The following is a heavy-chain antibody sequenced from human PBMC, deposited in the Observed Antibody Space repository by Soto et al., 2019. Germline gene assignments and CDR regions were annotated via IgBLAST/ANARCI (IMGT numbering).Heavy chain of an antibody. Sequence: PGGSLRLSCAASGFTFSGSAMHWVRQASGKGLEWVGRIRSKANSYATAYAASVKGRFTISRDDSKNTAYLQMNSLKTEDTAVYYCTRHGDTAIEQGVFDYWGQGTLVTVSS. V-gene: IGHV3-73*01. J-gene: IGHJ4*02. D-gene: IGHD5-18*01. CDR3: TRHGDTAIEQGVFDY. CDR1: GFTFSGSA. CDR2: IRSKANSYAT.